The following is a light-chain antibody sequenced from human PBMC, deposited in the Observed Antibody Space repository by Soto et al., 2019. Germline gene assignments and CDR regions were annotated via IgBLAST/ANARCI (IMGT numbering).Light chain of an antibody. J-gene: IGKJ3*01. CDR3: KKYNSAPPFT. Sequence: DIQMTQSPSSLSASVVDRVTITCRASQGIRNYLAWYQQKPGKVPKLLIYAASTLQSGVPSRFSGSGSGTDFTLTISSLQPEDVATYYCKKYNSAPPFTFGPGTKVDIK. CDR1: QGIRNY. V-gene: IGKV1-27*01. CDR2: AAS.